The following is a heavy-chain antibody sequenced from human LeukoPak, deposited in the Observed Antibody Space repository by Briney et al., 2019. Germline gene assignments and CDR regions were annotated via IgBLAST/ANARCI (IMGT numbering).Heavy chain of an antibody. CDR3: AKDQDYYGSDYYYYGMDV. D-gene: IGHD3-10*01. V-gene: IGHV3-30*18. J-gene: IGHJ6*02. CDR1: GFTFSSYG. CDR2: ISCDGSNR. Sequence: GGSLRLSCAASGFTFSSYGMHWVRQAPGKGLEWVAVISCDGSNRYYADSVKGRFTISRDNSKNTLYLQMNSLRAEDTAVYYCAKDQDYYGSDYYYYGMDVWGQGTTVTVSS.